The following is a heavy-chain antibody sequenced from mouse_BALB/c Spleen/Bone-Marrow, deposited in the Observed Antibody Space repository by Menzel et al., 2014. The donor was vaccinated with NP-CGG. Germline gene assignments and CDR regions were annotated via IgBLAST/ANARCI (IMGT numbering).Heavy chain of an antibody. V-gene: IGHV1-7*01. CDR1: GYTFTSYW. CDR3: ARKKSSSFDY. CDR2: INPSTGYT. D-gene: IGHD1-1*01. Sequence: QVQLQQSGAELAKPGASVKMSCKASGYTFTSYWMHWVKQRPGQGLEWIGYINPSTGYTEYNQKFKDKATLTADKSSSTAYMQLSSLTSEDSAVYYCARKKSSSFDYWGQDTTLTVSS. J-gene: IGHJ2*01.